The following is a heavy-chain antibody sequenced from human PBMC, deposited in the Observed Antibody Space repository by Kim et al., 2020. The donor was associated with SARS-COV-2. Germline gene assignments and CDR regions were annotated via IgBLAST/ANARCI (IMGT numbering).Heavy chain of an antibody. J-gene: IGHJ4*02. Sequence: SVKVSCKASGGTFSSYAISWVRQAPGQGLEWMGRIIPILGIANYAQKFQGRVTITADKSTSTAYMELSSLRSEDTAVYYCARDFTEDDYSNYEGVWGQGTLVTVSS. D-gene: IGHD4-4*01. CDR3: ARDFTEDDYSNYEGV. CDR2: IIPILGIA. CDR1: GGTFSSYA. V-gene: IGHV1-69*04.